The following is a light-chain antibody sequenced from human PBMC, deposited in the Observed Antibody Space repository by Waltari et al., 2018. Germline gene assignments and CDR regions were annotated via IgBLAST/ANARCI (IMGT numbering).Light chain of an antibody. CDR1: SSDVGDYNY. CDR3: SSYAGSNNVV. CDR2: EVS. J-gene: IGLJ2*01. Sequence: QSALTQPPSASGSPGQSVTISCTGTSSDVGDYNYVSWYQQHPGKAPKPMIFEVSKRPSGVPDRFSGSKSGNTASLTVSGLQAEDEADYYCSSYAGSNNVVFGGGTKLTVL. V-gene: IGLV2-8*01.